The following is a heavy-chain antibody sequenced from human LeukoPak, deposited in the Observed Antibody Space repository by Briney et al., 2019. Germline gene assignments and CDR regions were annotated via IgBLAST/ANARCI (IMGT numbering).Heavy chain of an antibody. V-gene: IGHV3-7*03. CDR3: AKDGGLWVSAHWGDS. CDR1: GFTFSSSW. CDR2: IKQDGSEK. Sequence: PGGSLRLSCVASGFTFSSSWMSWVRQAPGKGLEWVANIKQDGSEKSYVESVRGRFTISRDNSKNTLFLQMNSLRAEDTAVYYCAKDGGLWVSAHWGDSWGRGTLVTVSS. D-gene: IGHD7-27*01. J-gene: IGHJ4*02.